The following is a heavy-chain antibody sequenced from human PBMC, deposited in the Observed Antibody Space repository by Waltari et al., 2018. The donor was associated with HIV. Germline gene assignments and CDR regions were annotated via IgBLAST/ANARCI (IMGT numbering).Heavy chain of an antibody. CDR1: GFTFRSYW. Sequence: EVQLVESGGGLVQPGGSLRLSCAASGFTFRSYWMHWVRHAPGKGLVWVSRINSDGSSTSYADSVKGRFTISRDNAKNTLYLQMNSLRAEDTAVYYCAGQQWLATVDAFDIWGQGTMVTVSS. CDR2: INSDGSST. J-gene: IGHJ3*02. D-gene: IGHD6-19*01. CDR3: AGQQWLATVDAFDI. V-gene: IGHV3-74*01.